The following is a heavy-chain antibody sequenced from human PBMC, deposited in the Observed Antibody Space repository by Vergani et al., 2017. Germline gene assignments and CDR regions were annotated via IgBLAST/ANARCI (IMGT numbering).Heavy chain of an antibody. CDR2: IIPIFGTA. D-gene: IGHD3-22*01. J-gene: IGHJ4*02. Sequence: QVQLVQSGAEVKKPGSSVKVSCKASGGTFSSYAISWVRQAPGQGLEWMGGIIPIFGTANYAQKFQGRVTITADEYTSTAYMELSSLRSEDTAVYYCARVAGNYYDSSGYSDYWGQGTLVTVSS. CDR3: ARVAGNYYDSSGYSDY. CDR1: GGTFSSYA. V-gene: IGHV1-69*12.